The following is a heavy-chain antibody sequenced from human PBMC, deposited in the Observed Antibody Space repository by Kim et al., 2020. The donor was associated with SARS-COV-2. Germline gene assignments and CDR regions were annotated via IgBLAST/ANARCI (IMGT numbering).Heavy chain of an antibody. CDR1: GFTFSNAW. CDR2: IKSKTDGGTT. V-gene: IGHV3-15*01. D-gene: IGHD3-10*01. J-gene: IGHJ6*02. CDR3: TTDPWEGQLLWFGELTLSMDV. Sequence: GGSLRLSCAASGFTFSNAWMSWVRQAPGKGLEWVGRIKSKTDGGTTDYAAPGKCRFTITRDDSKNTLYLQMNSLQTEDPAVYYCTTDPWEGQLLWFGELTLSMDVWGQGTPVTVSS.